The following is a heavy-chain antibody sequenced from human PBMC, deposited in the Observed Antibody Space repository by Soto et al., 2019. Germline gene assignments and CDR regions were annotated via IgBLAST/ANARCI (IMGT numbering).Heavy chain of an antibody. Sequence: GASVKVSCKASGGTFSSYAISWVRQAPGQGLEWMGGIIPIFGTANYAQKFQGRVTITADESTSTAYMELNSLRAEDTAVYYCARDGYDSSGYSSSLDYWGQGTLVTVSS. CDR1: GGTFSSYA. CDR3: ARDGYDSSGYSSSLDY. J-gene: IGHJ4*02. D-gene: IGHD3-22*01. CDR2: IIPIFGTA. V-gene: IGHV1-69*13.